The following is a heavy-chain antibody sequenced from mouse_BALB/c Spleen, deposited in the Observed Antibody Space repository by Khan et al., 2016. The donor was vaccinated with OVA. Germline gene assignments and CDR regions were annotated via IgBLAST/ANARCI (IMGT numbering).Heavy chain of an antibody. V-gene: IGHV9-3-1*01. CDR3: ARVGNYWYFDV. D-gene: IGHD2-1*01. CDR1: GYTFTNYG. Sequence: QIQLVQSGPELKKPGESVNISCKASGYTFTNYGMTWVTQAPGKGLKWIGWINTYTGEPTYADDFKGRFAFSLETSATTASLQINNLKNEDTATYCCARVGNYWYFDVWGAGTTVTVSS. CDR2: INTYTGEP. J-gene: IGHJ1*01.